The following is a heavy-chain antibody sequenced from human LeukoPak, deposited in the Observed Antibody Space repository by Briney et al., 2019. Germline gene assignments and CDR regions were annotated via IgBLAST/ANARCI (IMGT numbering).Heavy chain of an antibody. Sequence: SETLSLTCAVYGGSFSGYYWSWIRQPPGKGLEWIGEINHSGSTNYNPSLKSRVTMSVDTSKNQFSLKLSSVTAADTAVYYCARDHSSGWYYFDYWGQGTLVTVSS. D-gene: IGHD6-19*01. V-gene: IGHV4-34*01. J-gene: IGHJ4*02. CDR2: INHSGST. CDR1: GGSFSGYY. CDR3: ARDHSSGWYYFDY.